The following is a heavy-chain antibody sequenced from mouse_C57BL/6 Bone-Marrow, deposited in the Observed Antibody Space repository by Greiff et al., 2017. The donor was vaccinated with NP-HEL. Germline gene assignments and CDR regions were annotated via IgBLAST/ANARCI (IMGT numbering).Heavy chain of an antibody. J-gene: IGHJ2*01. Sequence: EVMLVESGGGLVQPGGSLKLSCAASGFTFSDYYMYWVRQTPEKRLEWVAYISNGGGSTYYPDTVKGRFTISRDNAKNTLYLQMSRLKSEDTAMYYCARHGGETYYFDYWGQGTTLTVSS. CDR2: ISNGGGST. CDR3: ARHGGETYYFDY. V-gene: IGHV5-12*01. CDR1: GFTFSDYY.